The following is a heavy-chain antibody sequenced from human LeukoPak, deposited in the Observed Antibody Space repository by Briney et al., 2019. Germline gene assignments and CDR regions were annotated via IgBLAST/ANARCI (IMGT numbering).Heavy chain of an antibody. CDR1: GYTFTSYG. Sequence: ASVKVSCKASGYTFTSYGISWVRQAPGQGLEWMGWISAYNGNTNYAQKLQGRVTMTTDTSTSTAYMELRSLRSDDTAVYYCARDQITMILVARDIDAFDIWGQGTMVTVSS. V-gene: IGHV1-18*01. CDR3: ARDQITMILVARDIDAFDI. D-gene: IGHD3-22*01. J-gene: IGHJ3*02. CDR2: ISAYNGNT.